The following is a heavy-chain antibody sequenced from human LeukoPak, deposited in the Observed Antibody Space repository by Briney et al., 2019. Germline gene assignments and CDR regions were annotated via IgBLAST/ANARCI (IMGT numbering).Heavy chain of an antibody. CDR2: IYYTGVI. CDR1: GGSFSGYY. J-gene: IGHJ6*02. D-gene: IGHD2-2*01. Sequence: SETLSLTCAVYGGSFSGYYWSWIRQPPGKGLEWIGHIYYTGVINYDPSFKSRVTMLVDTSKNQFSLKVTSVTAADTAVYYCARLTRLAPVGTTYYHSLDVWGQGSTVTVSS. V-gene: IGHV4-59*08. CDR3: ARLTRLAPVGTTYYHSLDV.